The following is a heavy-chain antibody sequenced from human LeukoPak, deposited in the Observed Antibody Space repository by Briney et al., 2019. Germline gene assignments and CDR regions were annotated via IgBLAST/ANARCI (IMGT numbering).Heavy chain of an antibody. D-gene: IGHD3-22*01. Sequence: ASVKVSCKASGYTFTSYGIIWVRQAPGQGLEWMGWISAYNGNTNYAQKLQGRVTMTTDTSTSTAYMELRSLRSDDTAVYYCARDYYDSSGYRPIAFDIWGQGTMVTVSS. V-gene: IGHV1-18*01. CDR3: ARDYYDSSGYRPIAFDI. CDR1: GYTFTSYG. CDR2: ISAYNGNT. J-gene: IGHJ3*02.